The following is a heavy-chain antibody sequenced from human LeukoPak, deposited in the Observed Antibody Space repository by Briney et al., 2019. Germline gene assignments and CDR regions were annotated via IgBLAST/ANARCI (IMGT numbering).Heavy chain of an antibody. D-gene: IGHD2-2*02. CDR1: GFTFSSYS. CDR2: ISSSSSYI. J-gene: IGHJ5*02. CDR3: ARDQSSAWGGYTWFDP. Sequence: GGSLRLSCAASGFTFSSYSMNWVRQAPGKGLEWVSSISSSSSYIYYADSVKGRFTISRDNAKNSLYLQMNSLGAEDTAVYYCARDQSSAWGGYTWFDPWGQGTLVTVSS. V-gene: IGHV3-21*04.